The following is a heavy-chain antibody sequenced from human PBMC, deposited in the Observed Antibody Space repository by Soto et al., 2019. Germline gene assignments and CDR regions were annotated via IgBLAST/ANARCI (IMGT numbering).Heavy chain of an antibody. D-gene: IGHD2-2*01. CDR3: ARDIVVVPAAPACFDY. J-gene: IGHJ4*02. CDR1: GYTFTGYY. Sequence: ASVKVSCKASGYTFTGYYMHWVRQAPGQGLEWMGWINPNSGGTNYAQKFQGRVTMTRDTSISTAYMELSRLRSDDTAAYYCARDIVVVPAAPACFDYWGQGTLVTVSS. CDR2: INPNSGGT. V-gene: IGHV1-2*02.